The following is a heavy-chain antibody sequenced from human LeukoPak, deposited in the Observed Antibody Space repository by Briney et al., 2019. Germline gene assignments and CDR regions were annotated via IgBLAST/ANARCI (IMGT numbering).Heavy chain of an antibody. J-gene: IGHJ4*02. CDR1: GFSFSSYA. CDR2: IWYDGSNK. D-gene: IGHD6-13*01. CDR3: ARVRAAAGTAFQPIDY. V-gene: IGHV3-33*08. Sequence: GGSLRLSCTDSGFSFSSYAMHWVRQAPGKGLEWVAVIWYDGSNKYYADSVKGRFTISRDNSKNTLYLQMNSLRAEDTAVYYCARVRAAAGTAFQPIDYWGQGTLVTVSS.